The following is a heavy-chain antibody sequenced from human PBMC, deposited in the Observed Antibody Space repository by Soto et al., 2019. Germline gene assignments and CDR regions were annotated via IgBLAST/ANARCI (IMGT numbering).Heavy chain of an antibody. CDR3: ARNIEGI. CDR1: GSVFNANW. V-gene: IGHV3-7*01. Sequence: EEQLVDSGGGLVQPGGSLRLSCAAPGSVFNANWMSWVRQAPGKGLEWVASINHDGSGDFYVDSVKGRFTISRDNAANSVFLQMSSLRVEDSAVYYCARNIEGIWGQGTMVTVSS. J-gene: IGHJ3*02. D-gene: IGHD3-16*02. CDR2: INHDGSGD.